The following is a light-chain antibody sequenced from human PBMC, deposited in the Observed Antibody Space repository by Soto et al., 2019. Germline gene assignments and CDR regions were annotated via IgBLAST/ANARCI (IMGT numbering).Light chain of an antibody. CDR2: DVT. Sequence: QSALTQPRSVSGSPGQSVTISCTGTSSDVGGYDYVSWFQHHPGKVPKLMIYDVTKRPSGVPERFSGSKSGTSASLAITGLQAEDEADYYCQAYDYSLTAFVFGGGTKLTVL. CDR1: SSDVGGYDY. J-gene: IGLJ3*02. V-gene: IGLV2-11*01. CDR3: QAYDYSLTAFV.